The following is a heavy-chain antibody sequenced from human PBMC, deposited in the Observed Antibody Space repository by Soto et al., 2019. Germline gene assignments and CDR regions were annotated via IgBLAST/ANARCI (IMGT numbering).Heavy chain of an antibody. CDR1: GYSFTSYW. Sequence: EVQLVQSGAEVKKPGESLRISCKGSGYSFTSYWISWVRQMPGKGLEWMGRIDPSDSYTNYSPSFQGHVTISADKSISTADLHWRSLKASDTAMYYCAIRGYESSGYNYYGMYVWGQGTTVTVSS. CDR3: AIRGYESSGYNYYGMYV. D-gene: IGHD3-22*01. CDR2: IDPSDSYT. V-gene: IGHV5-10-1*01. J-gene: IGHJ6*02.